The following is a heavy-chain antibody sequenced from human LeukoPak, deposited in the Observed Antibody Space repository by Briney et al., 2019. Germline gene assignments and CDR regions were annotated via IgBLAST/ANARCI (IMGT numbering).Heavy chain of an antibody. Sequence: GGSLRLSCAASGFTFSNAWMSWVRDGPGERVWWGARITSKTDGGTTDYAAPVKGRFTISRDDSKNTLYLQMNSLKTEDTAVYYCTTEDYYDSSGYYYVGYWGQGTLVTVSS. J-gene: IGHJ4*02. D-gene: IGHD3-22*01. CDR2: ITSKTDGGTT. CDR1: GFTFSNAW. V-gene: IGHV3-15*01. CDR3: TTEDYYDSSGYYYVGY.